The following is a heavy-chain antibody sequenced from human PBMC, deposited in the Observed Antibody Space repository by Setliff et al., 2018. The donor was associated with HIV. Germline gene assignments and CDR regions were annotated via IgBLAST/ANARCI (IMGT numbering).Heavy chain of an antibody. J-gene: IGHJ4*01. Sequence: PGGSLRLSCSASGFTFNTYGMSWVRQAPGKGLEWVSVISGSGSGTFYADSVKGRFTISRDNSKNTPYLQMNRLRVDDTAVYYCAKDGISGGSYPPYYFDYWGHGTLVTVSS. CDR2: ISGSGSGT. D-gene: IGHD2-15*01. V-gene: IGHV3-23*01. CDR3: AKDGISGGSYPPYYFDY. CDR1: GFTFNTYG.